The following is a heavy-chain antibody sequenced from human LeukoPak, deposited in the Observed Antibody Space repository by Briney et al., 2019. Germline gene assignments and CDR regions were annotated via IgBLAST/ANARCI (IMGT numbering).Heavy chain of an antibody. Sequence: GGSLRLSCAASGFTFSSYSMNWVRQAPGKGLEWVSSISSSSSYIYYADSMKGRFTISRGNAKNSLYLQMNSLRAEDTAVYYCARVMAVAGTIDYWGQGTLVTVSS. D-gene: IGHD6-19*01. J-gene: IGHJ4*02. V-gene: IGHV3-21*01. CDR3: ARVMAVAGTIDY. CDR1: GFTFSSYS. CDR2: ISSSSSYI.